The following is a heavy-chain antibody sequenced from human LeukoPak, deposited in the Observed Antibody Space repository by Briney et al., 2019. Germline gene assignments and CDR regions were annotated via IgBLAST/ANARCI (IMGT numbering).Heavy chain of an antibody. CDR3: ARDQWVSYGSGSYGRFPGVFGY. V-gene: IGHV3-30*04. J-gene: IGHJ4*02. D-gene: IGHD3-10*01. CDR1: GFTFSSYA. Sequence: GRSLRLSCAASGFTFSSYAMHWVRQAPGKGLEWVAVISYDGSNKYYADSVKGRFTISRDNSKNTLYLQMNSLRAEDTAVYYCARDQWVSYGSGSYGRFPGVFGYWGQGTLVTVSS. CDR2: ISYDGSNK.